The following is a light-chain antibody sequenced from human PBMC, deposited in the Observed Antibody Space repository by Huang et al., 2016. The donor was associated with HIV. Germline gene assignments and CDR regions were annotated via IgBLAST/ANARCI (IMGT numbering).Light chain of an antibody. CDR2: SAS. J-gene: IGKJ1*01. CDR1: QAIRND. Sequence: AIQMTQSPSSLSASIGARVTITCRASQAIRNDLGWYQQKPGKAPSPLISSASTLQTGVPSRFSGSGSSTDFTLTISSLQPEDFATYDCLQDYDFPRTFGQGTKVERK. CDR3: LQDYDFPRT. V-gene: IGKV1-6*01.